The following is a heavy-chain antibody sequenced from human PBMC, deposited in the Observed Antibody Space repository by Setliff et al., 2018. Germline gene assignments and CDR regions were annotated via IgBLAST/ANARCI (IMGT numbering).Heavy chain of an antibody. V-gene: IGHV4-39*02. Sequence: SETLSLTCTVSGGSINSGSYFWAWIRQPPGKGLEWIGSIHYSGSTYYNRSLNSRVTMSVDTSKNHFSLKMSSVTAADTAVYYCASNRAAMALDDPWGQGKLVTVSS. D-gene: IGHD5-18*01. CDR2: IHYSGST. CDR1: GGSINSGSYF. J-gene: IGHJ5*02. CDR3: ASNRAAMALDDP.